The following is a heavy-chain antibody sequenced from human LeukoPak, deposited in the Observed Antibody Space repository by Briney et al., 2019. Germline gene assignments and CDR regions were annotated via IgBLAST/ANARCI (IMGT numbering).Heavy chain of an antibody. Sequence: GGSLRLSCAASGFTVSSNYMSWVRQAPGKGLEWVSVLYSGGTTYYADSVKGRSSISRDDSKNTLYLQLNSLRAEDTAVYYCARSSGNYLIFDFWGQGTLVTVSS. J-gene: IGHJ4*02. CDR1: GFTVSSNY. CDR3: ARSSGNYLIFDF. V-gene: IGHV3-66*01. CDR2: LYSGGTT. D-gene: IGHD1-26*01.